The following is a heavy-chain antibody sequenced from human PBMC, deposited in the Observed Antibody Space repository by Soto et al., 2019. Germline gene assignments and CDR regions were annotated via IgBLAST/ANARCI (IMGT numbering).Heavy chain of an antibody. CDR1: GFTFSSYA. Sequence: GGSLRLSCAASGFTFSSYAMSWVRQAPGKGLEWVSAISGSGGSTYYADSVKGRFTISRDNSKNTLYLQMNSLRAEDTAEYYCAKDLINIDAIAVAGNDAFDIWGQGTMVTVSS. V-gene: IGHV3-23*01. CDR3: AKDLINIDAIAVAGNDAFDI. D-gene: IGHD6-19*01. J-gene: IGHJ3*02. CDR2: ISGSGGST.